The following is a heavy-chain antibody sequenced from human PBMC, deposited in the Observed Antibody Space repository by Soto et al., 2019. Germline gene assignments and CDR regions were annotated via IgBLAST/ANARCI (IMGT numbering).Heavy chain of an antibody. CDR3: AHPQVADYLSRSYRPKWFAP. V-gene: IGHV2-5*02. CDR2: IYWDDDK. CDR1: GLSLSTSGVG. J-gene: IGHJ5*02. D-gene: IGHD3-10*01. Sequence: QITLKECGPTLVKPTQTLTLTCTFSGLSLSTSGVGLGWFRQPPGKALEWVALIYWDDDKRYSPSLKSRLTITNDTPKHQLVLTTPKIHPADTATYYCAHPQVADYLSRSYRPKWFAPRGQGTLVTLSS.